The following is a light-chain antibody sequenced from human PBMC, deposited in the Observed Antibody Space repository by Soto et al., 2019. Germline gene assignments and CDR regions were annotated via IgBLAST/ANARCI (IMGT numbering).Light chain of an antibody. V-gene: IGLV2-14*01. CDR3: SSYTSSSTPRV. Sequence: QSALTQPASVSGSPGQSITISCTGTSSDVGGYNYVSWYQQHPGKAPKLMIYDVSNRPSGVSNRFSDSKSGNTASLTISGLQAEDDADYYCSSYTSSSTPRVFGTGTKVTVL. J-gene: IGLJ1*01. CDR1: SSDVGGYNY. CDR2: DVS.